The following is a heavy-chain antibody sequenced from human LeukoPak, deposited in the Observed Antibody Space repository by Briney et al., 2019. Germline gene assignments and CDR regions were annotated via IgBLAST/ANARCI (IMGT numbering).Heavy chain of an antibody. J-gene: IGHJ5*02. Sequence: ASVKVSCKASGYTFTSYGISWVRQAPGQGLEWLGWMNPNSGNTGYAQKFQGRVTITRNTSISTAYMELSSLRSEDTAVYYCARGHFWSGQNWFDPWGQGTLVTVSS. V-gene: IGHV1-8*03. CDR1: GYTFTSYG. D-gene: IGHD3-3*02. CDR3: ARGHFWSGQNWFDP. CDR2: MNPNSGNT.